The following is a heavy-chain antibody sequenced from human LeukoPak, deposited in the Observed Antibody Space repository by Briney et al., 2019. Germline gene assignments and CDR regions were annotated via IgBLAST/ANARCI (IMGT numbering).Heavy chain of an antibody. J-gene: IGHJ4*02. CDR2: IDSSGIT. D-gene: IGHD3-22*01. V-gene: IGHV4-59*03. Sequence: NPSETLSLTCTVSGGSISSFYYTWIRQPPGKGLEWIGYIDSSGITNYNSSLNSRVTISLDTSQNQFSLKLSSVTAADTAVYYCAGGDYYYDSSGLGYWGQGTLVTVSS. CDR1: GGSISSFY. CDR3: AGGDYYYDSSGLGY.